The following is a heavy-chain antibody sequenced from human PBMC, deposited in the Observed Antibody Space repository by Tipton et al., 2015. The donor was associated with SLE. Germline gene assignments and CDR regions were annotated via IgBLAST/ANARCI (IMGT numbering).Heavy chain of an antibody. CDR1: GGSISSYY. D-gene: IGHD6-13*01. CDR3: ARGWVAAAGTVWFDP. Sequence: TLSLTCTVSGGSISSYYWSWIRQPPGKGLEWIGEINHSGSTNYNPSLKSRVTISVDTSKNQFSLKLSSVTAADTAVYYCARGWVAAAGTVWFDPWGQGTLVTVSS. V-gene: IGHV4-34*01. CDR2: INHSGST. J-gene: IGHJ5*02.